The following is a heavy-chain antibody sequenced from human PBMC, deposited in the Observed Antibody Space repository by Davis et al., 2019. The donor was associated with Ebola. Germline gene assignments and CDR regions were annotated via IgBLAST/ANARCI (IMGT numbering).Heavy chain of an antibody. D-gene: IGHD2-21*02. J-gene: IGHJ1*01. CDR3: VKAGSVTAPALYFQH. Sequence: GGSLRLSCAASGFTFSSYSMTWVRQAPGKGLEWVSSISGNAGAVYYADSVKGRFTISRDNSKNTLDLQLSSLKAEDTAVYYCVKAGSVTAPALYFQHWGQGSLVTVSS. CDR2: ISGNAGAV. V-gene: IGHV3-23*01. CDR1: GFTFSSYS.